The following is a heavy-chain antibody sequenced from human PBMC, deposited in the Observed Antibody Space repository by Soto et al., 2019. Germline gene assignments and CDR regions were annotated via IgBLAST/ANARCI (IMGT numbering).Heavy chain of an antibody. CDR3: GSFSDRITPATIVY. D-gene: IGHD2-2*02. CDR1: GASITSVGYY. Sequence: QVQLQESGPGLVQPSQTLSLTCSVSGASITSVGYYWTWIRQHPGEGLEWIGYIYHSGSTYYNPSLMSRLTISVDTSKNQFSLRLNSVTAADTAVYYCGSFSDRITPATIVYWGQGTLVTVSS. CDR2: IYHSGST. V-gene: IGHV4-31*03. J-gene: IGHJ4*02.